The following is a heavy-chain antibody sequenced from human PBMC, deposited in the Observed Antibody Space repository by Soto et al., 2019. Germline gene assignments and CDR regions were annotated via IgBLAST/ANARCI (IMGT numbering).Heavy chain of an antibody. CDR3: ARHPRSSSSLDYYYYYYMDV. Sequence: ASETLSLTCTVSGGSISSSSYYWGWIRQPPGKGLEWIGSIYYSGSTYYNPSLKSRVTISVDTSKNQFSLKLSSVTAADTAVYYCARHPRSSSSLDYYYYYYMDVWGKGTTVTVSS. V-gene: IGHV4-39*01. D-gene: IGHD6-6*01. CDR2: IYYSGST. CDR1: GGSISSSSYY. J-gene: IGHJ6*03.